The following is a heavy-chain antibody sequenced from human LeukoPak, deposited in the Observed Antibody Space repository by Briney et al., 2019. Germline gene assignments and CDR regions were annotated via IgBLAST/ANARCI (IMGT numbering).Heavy chain of an antibody. D-gene: IGHD5-24*01. CDR3: AKDYRDGYTPRHFDY. V-gene: IGHV3-9*01. J-gene: IGHJ4*02. CDR1: GFTFDDYA. CDR2: ISWNSGSI. Sequence: GGSLRLSCAASGFTFDDYAMHWVRQAPGKGLEWVSGISWNSGSIGYADSVKGRFTISRDNAKNSLYLQMNSLRAEDTALYYCAKDYRDGYTPRHFDYWGQGTLVTVSS.